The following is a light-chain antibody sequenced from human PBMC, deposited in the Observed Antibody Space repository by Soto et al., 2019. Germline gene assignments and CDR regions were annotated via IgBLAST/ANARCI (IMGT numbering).Light chain of an antibody. CDR3: QSYDSGLSDYV. V-gene: IGLV2-8*01. J-gene: IGLJ1*01. CDR1: SGDIGGYDY. Sequence: QSVLTQPPSASGSPGQSVTISCTGTSGDIGGYDYVSWYQQHPGKAPKLMIYEVTKRPLGVPDRFSGSKSGNTASLTVSGLQAEDEADYYCQSYDSGLSDYVFGTGTKVTV. CDR2: EVT.